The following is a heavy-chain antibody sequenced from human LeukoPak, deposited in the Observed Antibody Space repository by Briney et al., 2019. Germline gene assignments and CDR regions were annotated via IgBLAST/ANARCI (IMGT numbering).Heavy chain of an antibody. V-gene: IGHV3-33*01. CDR3: ARVMKGSSWYWVNDY. Sequence: PGRSLRLSCAASGFTFSSYGMHWVRQAPGKGLEWVAVIWYVGSNKYYADSVKGRFTISRDNSKNTLYLQMNSLRAEDTAVYYCARVMKGSSWYWVNDYWGQGTLVTVSS. D-gene: IGHD6-13*01. J-gene: IGHJ4*02. CDR2: IWYVGSNK. CDR1: GFTFSSYG.